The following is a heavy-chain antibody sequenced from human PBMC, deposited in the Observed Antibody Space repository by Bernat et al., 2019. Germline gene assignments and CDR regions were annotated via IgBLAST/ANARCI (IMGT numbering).Heavy chain of an antibody. V-gene: IGHV3-21*05. D-gene: IGHD3-3*01. J-gene: IGHJ4*02. Sequence: EVQLVESGGGLVKPGGSLRLSCAASGFTFSSYSMNWVRQAPGKGLEWVSYISSSSSYIYYADSVKGRFTSPRDNAKNSRYLQMNSRRAEDTAMYYCARGTPRPNYDFWSGYPTYIDYWGQGTLVTVSS. CDR1: GFTFSSYS. CDR3: ARGTPRPNYDFWSGYPTYIDY. CDR2: ISSSSSYI.